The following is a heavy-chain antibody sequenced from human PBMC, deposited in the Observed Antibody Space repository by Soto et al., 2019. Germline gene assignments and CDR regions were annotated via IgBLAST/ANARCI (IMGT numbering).Heavy chain of an antibody. J-gene: IGHJ5*02. Sequence: VASVKVSCKASGYIFTSYHMHWVRQAPGQGLEWMGIINPSGGSTRYAQKFQGRVTMSRDTSTSTVYMELRSLRSEDTAVYYCARGSNDYNSWFDPWGQGALVTVSS. CDR3: ARGSNDYNSWFDP. D-gene: IGHD3-16*01. CDR2: INPSGGST. V-gene: IGHV1-46*01. CDR1: GYIFTSYH.